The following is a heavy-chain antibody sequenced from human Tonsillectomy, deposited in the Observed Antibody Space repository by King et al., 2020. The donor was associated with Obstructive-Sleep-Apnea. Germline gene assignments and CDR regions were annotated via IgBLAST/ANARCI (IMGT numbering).Heavy chain of an antibody. J-gene: IGHJ4*02. V-gene: IGHV4-30-4*01. CDR2: VYYSGSS. Sequence: VQLQESGPGLVKPSQTLSLICIVSSGSISSGDYYWSWIRQPPGKGLEWIGYVYYSGSSYYNPSLKSRVTISVDTSKDQFSLKLSSVTAADTAVYYCARGKRFYGSGTYSYYFDSWGQGTLVTVSS. CDR3: ARGKRFYGSGTYSYYFDS. CDR1: SGSISSGDYY. D-gene: IGHD3-10*01.